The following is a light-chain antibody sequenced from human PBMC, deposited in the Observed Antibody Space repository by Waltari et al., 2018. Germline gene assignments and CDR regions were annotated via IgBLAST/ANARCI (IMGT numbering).Light chain of an antibody. CDR2: RDI. Sequence: SYELTQPLSVSVALGQTASVTCGGNDIESKNVYWYQQKSGQAPVLVIYRDINRPSGSSERFSGSNSGNTATLTISRAQAGDEADYYCQVYDSTTYVFGTGTKVTVL. CDR1: DIESKN. V-gene: IGLV3-9*01. CDR3: QVYDSTTYV. J-gene: IGLJ1*01.